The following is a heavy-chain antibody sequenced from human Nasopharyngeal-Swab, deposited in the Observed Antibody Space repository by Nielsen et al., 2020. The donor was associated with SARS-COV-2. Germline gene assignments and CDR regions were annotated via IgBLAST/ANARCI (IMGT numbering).Heavy chain of an antibody. J-gene: IGHJ4*02. CDR3: ARSSPDIVAAIPLDY. Sequence: WVGQAPGQGLEWMGIINPSGGSTSYAQKFQGRVTVTTDTSTSTSYMELRSLRSDDTAVYFCARSSPDIVAAIPLDYWGQGTLVTVSS. V-gene: IGHV1-46*01. D-gene: IGHD5-12*01. CDR2: INPSGGST.